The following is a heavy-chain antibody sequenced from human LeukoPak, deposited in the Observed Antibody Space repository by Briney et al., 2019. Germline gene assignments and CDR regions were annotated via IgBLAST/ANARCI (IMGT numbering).Heavy chain of an antibody. CDR2: ISYDGVNK. D-gene: IGHD6-13*01. V-gene: IGHV3-30*18. CDR3: AKGDREEVAGGTGFDY. CDR1: GFTFSSYG. Sequence: GGSLRLSCAASGFTFSSYGMHWVRQAPGKGLEWVAVISYDGVNKYYADSVKGRFTISRDNSKNTLSLQMNSLRLEDTAVYYCAKGDREEVAGGTGFDYWGQGTLVTVSS. J-gene: IGHJ4*02.